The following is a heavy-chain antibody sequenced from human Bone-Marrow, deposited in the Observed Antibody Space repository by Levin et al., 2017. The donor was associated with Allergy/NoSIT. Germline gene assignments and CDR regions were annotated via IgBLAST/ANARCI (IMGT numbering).Heavy chain of an antibody. D-gene: IGHD5/OR15-5a*01. CDR2: VFPLLDII. CDR3: ARDLPSVS. CDR1: GNSFSSYT. Sequence: KISCKASGNSFSSYTISWVRQAPGQGLEWMGRVFPLLDIINYAPKFQDRVTITADKSTSTAYMELTSLRSDDTAVYYCARDLPSVSWGQGTLVTVSS. V-gene: IGHV1-69*04. J-gene: IGHJ5*02.